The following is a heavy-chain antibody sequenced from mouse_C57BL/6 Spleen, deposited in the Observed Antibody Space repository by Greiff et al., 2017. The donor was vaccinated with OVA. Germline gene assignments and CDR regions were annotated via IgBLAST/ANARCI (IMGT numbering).Heavy chain of an antibody. Sequence: QVQLQQPGAELVRPGTSVKLSCKASGYTFTSYWMHWVKQRPGQGLEWIGVIDPSDSYTHYNQKFKGKATLTVDTSSSTAYMQLSSLTSEDAAVDYCASWGWDGYYWYFDVWGTGTTVTVSS. D-gene: IGHD2-3*01. J-gene: IGHJ1*03. CDR2: IDPSDSYT. CDR3: ASWGWDGYYWYFDV. CDR1: GYTFTSYW. V-gene: IGHV1-59*01.